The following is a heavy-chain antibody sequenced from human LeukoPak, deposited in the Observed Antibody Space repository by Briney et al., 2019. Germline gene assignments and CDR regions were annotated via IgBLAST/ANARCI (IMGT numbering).Heavy chain of an antibody. CDR1: GGSISSGDYY. Sequence: SETLSLTRTVSGGSISSGDYYWSWIRQPPGKGLEWIGYIYYSGSTYYNPSLKSRVTISVDTSKNQFSLKLSSVTAADTAVYYCARVSTTVVTPIFDYWGQGTLVTVSS. D-gene: IGHD4-23*01. J-gene: IGHJ4*02. CDR2: IYYSGST. CDR3: ARVSTTVVTPIFDY. V-gene: IGHV4-30-4*01.